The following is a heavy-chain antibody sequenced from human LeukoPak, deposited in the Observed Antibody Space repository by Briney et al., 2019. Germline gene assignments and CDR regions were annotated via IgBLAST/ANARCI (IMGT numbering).Heavy chain of an antibody. J-gene: IGHJ4*02. Sequence: TGGSLRLSCAASGFTFSSYSMNWVRQAPGKGLEWVSSISSSSSYIYYADSVKGRFTISRDNAKNSLYLQMNSLRAEDTAVYYSARDNLRYGSGSMADYWGQGTLVTVSS. CDR3: ARDNLRYGSGSMADY. CDR2: ISSSSSYI. V-gene: IGHV3-21*01. D-gene: IGHD3-10*01. CDR1: GFTFSSYS.